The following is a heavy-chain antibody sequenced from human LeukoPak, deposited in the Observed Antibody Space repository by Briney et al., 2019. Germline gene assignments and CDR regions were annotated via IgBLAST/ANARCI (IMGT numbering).Heavy chain of an antibody. J-gene: IGHJ4*02. CDR2: MNPNSGNT. CDR3: ARVLTIVGATPLGY. D-gene: IGHD1-26*01. V-gene: IGHV1-8*01. Sequence: ASVKVSCKASGYTVTSYDINWVRQATGQGLEWMGWMNPNSGNTGYAQKFQGRVTMTRNTSISTAYMELSSLRSEDTAVYYCARVLTIVGATPLGYWGQGTLVTVSS. CDR1: GYTVTSYD.